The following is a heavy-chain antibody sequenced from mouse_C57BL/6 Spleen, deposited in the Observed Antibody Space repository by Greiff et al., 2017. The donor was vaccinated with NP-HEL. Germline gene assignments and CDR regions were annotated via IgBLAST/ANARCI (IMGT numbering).Heavy chain of an antibody. CDR2: IYWDDDK. V-gene: IGHV8-12*01. CDR3: ARDSLIFFDV. Sequence: QVTLKECGPGILQSSQTLSLTCSFSGFSLSTSGMGVSWIRQPSGKGLEWLAHIYWDDDKRYNPSLKSRLTISKDTSRNQVFLKITSVDTADTATYYCARDSLIFFDVWGTGTTVTVSS. J-gene: IGHJ1*03. CDR1: GFSLSTSGMG.